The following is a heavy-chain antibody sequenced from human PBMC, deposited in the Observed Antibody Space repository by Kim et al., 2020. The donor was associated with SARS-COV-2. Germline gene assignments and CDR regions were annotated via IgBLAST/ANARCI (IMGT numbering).Heavy chain of an antibody. Sequence: SGKGPFTISREKYKNTLYLQMNSLRAEDTAVYYCAKGVTSSGIPHYGMDVWGQGTTVTVSS. V-gene: IGHV3-23*01. D-gene: IGHD3-22*01. J-gene: IGHJ6*02. CDR3: AKGVTSSGIPHYGMDV.